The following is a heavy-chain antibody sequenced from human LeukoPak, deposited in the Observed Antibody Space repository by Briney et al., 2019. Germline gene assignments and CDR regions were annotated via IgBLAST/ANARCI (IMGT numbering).Heavy chain of an antibody. CDR2: IGGSADSA. Sequence: PGGSLRLSCAASGFTFSSYEMNWVRQAPGKGLEWVSVIGGSADSADYADSVKGRFTISRDDSKNTLYLQMISLGSEDTAVYYCAKDLERHDYGDYGDAFDIWGQGTMVTVSS. CDR3: AKDLERHDYGDYGDAFDI. D-gene: IGHD4-17*01. V-gene: IGHV3-23*01. J-gene: IGHJ3*02. CDR1: GFTFSSYE.